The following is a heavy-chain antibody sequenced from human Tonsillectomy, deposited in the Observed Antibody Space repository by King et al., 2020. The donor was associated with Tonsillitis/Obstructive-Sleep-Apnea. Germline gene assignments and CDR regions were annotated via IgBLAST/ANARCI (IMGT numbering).Heavy chain of an antibody. D-gene: IGHD3-16*01. V-gene: IGHV3-7*04. CDR2: IKQDGSDK. CDR1: RFTFSDYW. Sequence: VQLVESGGGLVQPGGSLRLSCAASRFTFSDYWMSWVRQAPGKGPEWVANIKQDGSDKYYVDSVRGRFTISRDNAKNSLYLQMNSLRVEDTAVYYCGTDGGVGEGDVWGKGTTVTVSS. J-gene: IGHJ6*04. CDR3: GTDGGVGEGDV.